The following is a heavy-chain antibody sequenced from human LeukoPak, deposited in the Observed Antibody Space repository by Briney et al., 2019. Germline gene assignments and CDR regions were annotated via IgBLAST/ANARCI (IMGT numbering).Heavy chain of an antibody. CDR3: ARDLGWSSSWYGAQGYFDY. Sequence: PSETLSLTFTVSGGSISSYYWSWIRQPPGKGLEWIGYIYHSGSTYYNPSLKSRVTISVDRSKNQFSLKLSSVTAADTAVYYCARDLGWSSSWYGAQGYFDYWGQGTLVTVSS. D-gene: IGHD6-13*01. CDR2: IYHSGST. J-gene: IGHJ4*02. V-gene: IGHV4-59*12. CDR1: GGSISSYY.